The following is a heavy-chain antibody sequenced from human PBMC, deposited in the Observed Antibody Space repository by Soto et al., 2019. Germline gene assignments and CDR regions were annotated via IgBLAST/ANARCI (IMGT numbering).Heavy chain of an antibody. CDR2: IHHGGST. CDR1: SASSRNSNW. CDR3: ARVGFCRGTIYSSGDSYSYLAF. J-gene: IGHJ6*03. Sequence: ALEPLSLTCTVSSASSRNSNWCRCISQKPGMGLEWIGEIHHGGSTNYSPSLKSRVTISVDKSKNQFSLKLNSVTAADTAVYYCARVGFCRGTIYSSGDSYSYLAFWGKGTPVTVSS. V-gene: IGHV4-4*02. D-gene: IGHD2-2*01.